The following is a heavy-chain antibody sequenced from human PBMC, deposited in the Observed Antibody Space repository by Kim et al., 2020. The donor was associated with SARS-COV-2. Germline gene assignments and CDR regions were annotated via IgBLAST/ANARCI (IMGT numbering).Heavy chain of an antibody. J-gene: IGHJ6*02. CDR2: IIPIFGTA. V-gene: IGHV1-69*06. Sequence: SVKVSCKASGGTFSSYAISWVRQAPGQGLEWMGGIIPIFGTANYAQKFQGRVTITADKSTSTAYMELSSLRSEDTAVYYCARVGYYYDSSGYLGYYYYYGMDVWGQGTTVTVSS. CDR3: ARVGYYYDSSGYLGYYYYYGMDV. CDR1: GGTFSSYA. D-gene: IGHD3-22*01.